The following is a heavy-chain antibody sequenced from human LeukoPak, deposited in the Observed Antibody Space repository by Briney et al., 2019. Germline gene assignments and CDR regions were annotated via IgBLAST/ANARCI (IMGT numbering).Heavy chain of an antibody. V-gene: IGHV3-23*01. CDR2: ISGSGGST. D-gene: IGHD1-26*01. CDR1: GFTFSSYA. CDR3: AKGGPLREWELPHPAFDY. J-gene: IGHJ4*02. Sequence: PGGSLRLSCAASGFTFSSYAMSWVRQAPGKGLEWVSAISGSGGSTYYADSVKGRFTISRDNSKNTLYLQMNSLRAEDTAVYYCAKGGPLREWELPHPAFDYWGQGTLVTVSS.